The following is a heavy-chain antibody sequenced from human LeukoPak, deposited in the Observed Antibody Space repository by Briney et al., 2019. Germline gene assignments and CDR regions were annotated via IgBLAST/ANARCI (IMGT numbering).Heavy chain of an antibody. CDR3: GKSDIILVYQPGSWSDP. J-gene: IGHJ5*02. V-gene: IGHV3-23*01. D-gene: IGHD2-8*01. Sequence: GGSLRLPCAASGFSFSSYAMTWVRQAPGKGLEWVSAISGSGGSTYYADSVKGRFAISRDNSKNTLFLQMNSLRAEDTAVYYCGKSDIILVYQPGSWSDPWGQGTLVTVSS. CDR2: ISGSGGST. CDR1: GFSFSSYA.